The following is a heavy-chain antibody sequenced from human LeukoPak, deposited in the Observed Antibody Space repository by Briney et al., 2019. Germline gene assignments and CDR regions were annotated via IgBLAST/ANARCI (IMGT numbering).Heavy chain of an antibody. Sequence: GGSLRLSCAASGFTFSSYAMHWVRQAPGKGLEWVAVISYDGSNKYYADSVKGRFTISRDNSKNTLYLQMNSLRAEDTAVYYCARVVTEYSSSGVDYWGQGTLVTVSS. CDR2: ISYDGSNK. CDR1: GFTFSSYA. D-gene: IGHD6-6*01. J-gene: IGHJ4*02. V-gene: IGHV3-30-3*01. CDR3: ARVVTEYSSSGVDY.